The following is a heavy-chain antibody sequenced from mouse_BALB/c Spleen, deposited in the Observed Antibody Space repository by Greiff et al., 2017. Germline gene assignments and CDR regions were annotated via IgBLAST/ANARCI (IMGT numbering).Heavy chain of an antibody. CDR1: GYTFTSYW. V-gene: IGHV1S81*02. Sequence: QVQLQQPGAELVKPGASVKLSCKASGYTFTSYWMHWVKQRPGQGLEWIGEINPSNGRTSYNEKFKSKATLTVDKSSSTAYMQLSSLTSEDSAVYYCARSYDYDVAYWGQGTLVTVSA. D-gene: IGHD2-4*01. CDR2: INPSNGRT. J-gene: IGHJ3*01. CDR3: ARSYDYDVAY.